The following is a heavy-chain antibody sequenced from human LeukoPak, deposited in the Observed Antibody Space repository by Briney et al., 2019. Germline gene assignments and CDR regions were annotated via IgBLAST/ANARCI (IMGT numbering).Heavy chain of an antibody. V-gene: IGHV3-74*03. CDR2: INGDGSNT. CDR3: ARSKSWYSTDAFGI. CDR1: GFTFSSHW. Sequence: GGSLRLSCAASGFTFSSHWMHWVRQAPGKGLVWVSRINGDGSNTTYADSVKGRFTISRDNAKNTLYLQMNSLRAEDTAVYHCARSKSWYSTDAFGIWGQGTMVTVSS. J-gene: IGHJ3*02. D-gene: IGHD2-15*01.